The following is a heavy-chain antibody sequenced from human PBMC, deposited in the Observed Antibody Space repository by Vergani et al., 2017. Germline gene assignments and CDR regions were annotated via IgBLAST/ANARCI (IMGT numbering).Heavy chain of an antibody. CDR2: ISGSGGST. J-gene: IGHJ4*02. CDR1: GFTFSSYD. Sequence: EVQLLESGGGLVQPGGSLRLSCAASGFTFSSYDMSWVRQAPGKGLEWVSAISGSGGSTYYADTVKGRFTISRDNSKNTLYLQMNSLRAEDTALYYCSKESYYDSSGPIDYWGQGTLVTVSS. D-gene: IGHD3-22*01. CDR3: SKESYYDSSGPIDY. V-gene: IGHV3-23*01.